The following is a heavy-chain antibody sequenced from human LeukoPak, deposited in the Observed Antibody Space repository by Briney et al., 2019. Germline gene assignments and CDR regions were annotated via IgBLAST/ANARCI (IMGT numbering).Heavy chain of an antibody. V-gene: IGHV3-48*04. CDR2: ISSSGSTI. Sequence: GGSLRLSCAASGFTFSSYSMNWVRQAPGKGLEWVSYISSSGSTIYYADSVKGRFTISRDNAKNSLYLQMNSLRAEDTAVYYCAIRDGYTDHWGQGTLVTVSS. CDR3: AIRDGYTDH. D-gene: IGHD5-24*01. J-gene: IGHJ4*02. CDR1: GFTFSSYS.